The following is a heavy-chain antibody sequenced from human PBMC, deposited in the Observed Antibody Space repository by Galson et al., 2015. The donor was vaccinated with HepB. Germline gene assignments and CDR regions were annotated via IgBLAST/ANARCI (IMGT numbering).Heavy chain of an antibody. CDR2: ISGSGENT. CDR3: AKDREYTDTSGAFDL. V-gene: IGHV3-23*01. Sequence: SLRLSCAASGFTFINYVMGWVRQAPGKGLEWVSGISGSGENTYYADSVKGRFTISRDNSKNTLDLRMNTLRAEDTAIYYCAKDREYTDTSGAFDLWGQGTMVTVSA. J-gene: IGHJ3*01. D-gene: IGHD2/OR15-2a*01. CDR1: GFTFINYV.